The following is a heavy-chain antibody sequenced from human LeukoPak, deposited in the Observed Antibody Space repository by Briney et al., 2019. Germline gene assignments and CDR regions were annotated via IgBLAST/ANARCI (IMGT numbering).Heavy chain of an antibody. CDR2: ISGSGGST. CDR1: GFTFSSYA. CDR3: AKGYCSSISCYPNY. Sequence: GGSLRLSCAASGFTFSSYAMSWVRQAPGKGLEWVSAISGSGGSTYYADSVKGRFTISRDNSKNTLYLQMNSLRAEDTAVYYCAKGYCSSISCYPNYWGQGALVTVSS. D-gene: IGHD2-2*01. V-gene: IGHV3-23*01. J-gene: IGHJ4*02.